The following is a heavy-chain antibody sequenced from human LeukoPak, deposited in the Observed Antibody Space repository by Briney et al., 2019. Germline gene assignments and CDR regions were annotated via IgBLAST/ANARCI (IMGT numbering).Heavy chain of an antibody. Sequence: SETLSLTCTVSGDSLSSSYWSWIRQPAGKGLEWIGRIYTDGNINYDPSLKSRVTMSLDTSTDQFSLRLYSVTAADAAVYYCARDCSGGTCYSGVIDYWGHGTLVTVSS. D-gene: IGHD2-15*01. CDR1: GDSLSSSY. V-gene: IGHV4-4*07. CDR3: ARDCSGGTCYSGVIDY. CDR2: IYTDGNI. J-gene: IGHJ4*01.